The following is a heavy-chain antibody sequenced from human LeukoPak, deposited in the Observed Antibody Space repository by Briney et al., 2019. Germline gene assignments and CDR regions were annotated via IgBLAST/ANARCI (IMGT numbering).Heavy chain of an antibody. J-gene: IGHJ3*02. V-gene: IGHV3-9*01. Sequence: GGSRRLSCAASGFTFDDYAMHWVRQAPGKGLEWVSGISWNSGSIGYADSVKGRFTISRDNAKNSLYLQMNSLRAEDTALYYCAKDWYDENAFDIWGQGTMVTVSS. CDR1: GFTFDDYA. CDR2: ISWNSGSI. CDR3: AKDWYDENAFDI. D-gene: IGHD1-1*01.